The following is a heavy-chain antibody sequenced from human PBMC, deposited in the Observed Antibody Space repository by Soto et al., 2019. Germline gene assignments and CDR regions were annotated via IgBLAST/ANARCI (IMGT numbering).Heavy chain of an antibody. CDR3: ARGPYYYYYGLDV. J-gene: IGHJ6*02. V-gene: IGHV4-59*01. CDR1: GGSITSNY. CDR2: IYYSGNT. Sequence: SETLSLTCIVAGGSITSNYWSWIRQPPGKGLEWIGYIYYSGNTNYNPSLKSRVIISIDTSKNHFFLKLSSVTAADTAVYYCARGPYYYYYGLDVWGQGTTVNVPS.